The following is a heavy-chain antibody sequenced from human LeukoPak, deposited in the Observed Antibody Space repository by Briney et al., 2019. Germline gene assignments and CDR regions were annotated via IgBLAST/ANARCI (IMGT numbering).Heavy chain of an antibody. D-gene: IGHD1-1*01. J-gene: IGHJ4*02. V-gene: IGHV4-30-4*01. CDR1: GGSISSGDYY. CDR3: ARAVERLLLDY. CDR2: IYYSGST. Sequence: SETLSLTCTVSGGSISSGDYYWSWIRQPPGKGLEWIGYIYYSGSTYYNPSLKSRVTISVDTSKNQFSLKLSSVTAADTAVYYCARAVERLLLDYWGQGTLVTVSS.